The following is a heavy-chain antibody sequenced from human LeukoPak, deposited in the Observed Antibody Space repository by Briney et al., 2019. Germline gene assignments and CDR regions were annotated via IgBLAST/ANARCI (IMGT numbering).Heavy chain of an antibody. CDR2: IYYSGST. CDR1: GGSISSSSYY. Sequence: SETLSLTCTVSGGSISSSSYYWGWIRRPPGKGLEWIGSIYYSGSTYYNPSLKSRVTISVDTSKNQFSLKLSSVTAADTAVYYCASYYDFWSGFWFDPWGQGTLVTVSS. J-gene: IGHJ5*02. D-gene: IGHD3-3*01. V-gene: IGHV4-39*01. CDR3: ASYYDFWSGFWFDP.